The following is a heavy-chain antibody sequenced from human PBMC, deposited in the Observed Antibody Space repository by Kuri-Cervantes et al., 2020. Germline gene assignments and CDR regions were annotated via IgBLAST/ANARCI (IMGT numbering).Heavy chain of an antibody. CDR3: ARLPRMTGTEEGDAFDI. CDR2: IYYSGST. CDR1: GGSISSYY. V-gene: IGHV4-59*01. Sequence: ESLKISCTVSGGSISSYYWSWIRQPPGKGLEWIGYIYYSGSTNYNPSLKSRVTISVDTSKNQFSLKLSSVTAADTAVYYCARLPRMTGTEEGDAFDIWGQGTMVTVSS. D-gene: IGHD1-1*01. J-gene: IGHJ3*02.